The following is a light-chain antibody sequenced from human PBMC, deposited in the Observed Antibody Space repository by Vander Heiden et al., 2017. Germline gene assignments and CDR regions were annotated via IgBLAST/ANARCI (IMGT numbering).Light chain of an antibody. Sequence: LPITHSPSTLSASLSSRVTITCRASESISSWLAWYQQKPGKAPKLLIYKASSLEIGVPSRFSGTGSGTEFTLTISSLQPDDFATYHCQQYNSYPTFGQGTKLEIK. CDR1: ESISSW. CDR3: QQYNSYPT. J-gene: IGKJ2*01. CDR2: KAS. V-gene: IGKV1-5*03.